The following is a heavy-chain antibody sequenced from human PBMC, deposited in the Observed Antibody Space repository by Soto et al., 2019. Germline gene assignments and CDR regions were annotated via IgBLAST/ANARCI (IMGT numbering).Heavy chain of an antibody. V-gene: IGHV1-46*01. CDR2: INPGGGST. J-gene: IGHJ6*02. CDR1: GYTFTSYY. D-gene: IGHD3-10*01. Sequence: AAVKVSCKASGYTFTSYYMHWVRQAPGQGLEWMGMINPGGGSTNYAQKFQGRVTMTRDTSTSTVSMELSSLRSEDTAVYYCAKSGGYYGMDVWGQGTTVTVSS. CDR3: AKSGGYYGMDV.